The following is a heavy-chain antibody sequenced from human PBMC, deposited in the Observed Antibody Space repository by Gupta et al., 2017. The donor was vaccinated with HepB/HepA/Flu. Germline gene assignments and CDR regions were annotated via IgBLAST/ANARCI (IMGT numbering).Heavy chain of an antibody. Sequence: QVQLQESGPGLVRPSETLSLTCTVSRGSIKSYYWTWIRQPPGKGLEWIGHINHTGSSDYNPSLKSRVTISLDRSRSQFSLRLNSATAADTAIYYCATDDYKKPRVFEDWGPGTLVTVSS. CDR1: RGSIKSYY. J-gene: IGHJ4*02. V-gene: IGHV4-59*01. CDR2: INHTGSS. D-gene: IGHD4-11*01. CDR3: ATDDYKKPRVFED.